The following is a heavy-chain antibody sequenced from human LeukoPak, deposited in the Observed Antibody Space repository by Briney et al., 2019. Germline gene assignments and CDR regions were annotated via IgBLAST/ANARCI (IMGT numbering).Heavy chain of an antibody. CDR3: TKTVSGNYSYQGGDY. Sequence: QSGGSLRLSCAASGFTFSSYAMSWVRHPPGKWLEWLSVISGAGGSTYYADAVKGRFTISRDNSKNTLYLQMNSLRAEDTVEYYCTKTVSGNYSYQGGDYWGQGTLVTVSS. V-gene: IGHV3-23*01. D-gene: IGHD3-10*01. CDR1: GFTFSSYA. J-gene: IGHJ4*02. CDR2: ISGAGGST.